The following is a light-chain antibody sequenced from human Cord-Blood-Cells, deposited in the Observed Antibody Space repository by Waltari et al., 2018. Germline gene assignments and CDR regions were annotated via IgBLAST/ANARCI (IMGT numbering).Light chain of an antibody. CDR3: SSYTSSSTFV. CDR1: SRDAGGYNY. J-gene: IGLJ1*01. V-gene: IGLV2-14*01. CDR2: DVS. Sequence: QSALTQPASVSGSPGQPITISCTGTSRDAGGYNYVSWYQQHPGKAPKLMIYDVSKRPSGVSNRFSGSKSGNTASLTISGLQAEDEADYYCSSYTSSSTFVFGTGTKVTVL.